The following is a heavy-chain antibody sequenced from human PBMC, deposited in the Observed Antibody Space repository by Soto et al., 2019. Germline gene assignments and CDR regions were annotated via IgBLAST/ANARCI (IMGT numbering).Heavy chain of an antibody. CDR2: IYSSGST. CDR1: GGSISSGAYY. CDR3: ARSGVFGIVITSHWFDP. Sequence: QVQLQESGPGLVKPSQTLSLTCTVSGGSISSGAYYWSWIRQHPGKGLEWIGYIYSSGSTYYNPSPESRVTFSVDTSKNQFSLRLSSVTAADTAVYYCARSGVFGIVITSHWFDPWGQGTLVTVSS. D-gene: IGHD3-3*01. V-gene: IGHV4-31*03. J-gene: IGHJ5*02.